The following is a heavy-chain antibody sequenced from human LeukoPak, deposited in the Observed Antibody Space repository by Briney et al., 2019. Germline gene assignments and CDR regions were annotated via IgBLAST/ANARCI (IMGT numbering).Heavy chain of an antibody. J-gene: IGHJ3*02. CDR1: GYTFTSYG. D-gene: IGHD6-19*01. Sequence: ASVKVSCKASGYTFTSYGISRVRQAPGQGLEWMGWISAYNGNTNYAQKLQGRVTMTTDTSTSTAYMELRSLRSDDTAVYYCARGTRYSSGWYGAFDIWGQGTMVTVSS. CDR3: ARGTRYSSGWYGAFDI. V-gene: IGHV1-18*01. CDR2: ISAYNGNT.